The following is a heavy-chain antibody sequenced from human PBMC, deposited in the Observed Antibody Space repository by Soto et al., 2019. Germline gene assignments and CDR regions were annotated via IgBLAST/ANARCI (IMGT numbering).Heavy chain of an antibody. CDR2: INHSGTS. J-gene: IGHJ5*02. Sequence: QVQLQQWGAGLLKPSETLSLTCAVYGGSLSGYYLSWIRQPPGKGLEWIGEINHSGTSNYNPSLNSRVSKSVDKYKLRCSLKLSCVTAGVTAVYYCASCIPLVRGVITDANWFDPWGQGTLVNVSS. CDR3: ASCIPLVRGVITDANWFDP. D-gene: IGHD3-10*01. V-gene: IGHV4-34*01. CDR1: GGSLSGYY.